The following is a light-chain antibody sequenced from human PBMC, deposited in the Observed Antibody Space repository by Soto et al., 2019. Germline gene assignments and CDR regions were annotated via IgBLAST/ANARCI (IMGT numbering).Light chain of an antibody. CDR3: SSYTISTTLV. Sequence: QSALTQPASVSGSPGQSITVSCTGTSSDVGGYNYVSWYQQHPGKAPKLTIYEVSNRPSWVSHRFSASKSGNTASLTISGLQAEDEAYYYCSSYTISTTLVFGTGTKVTVL. CDR1: SSDVGGYNY. J-gene: IGLJ1*01. CDR2: EVS. V-gene: IGLV2-14*01.